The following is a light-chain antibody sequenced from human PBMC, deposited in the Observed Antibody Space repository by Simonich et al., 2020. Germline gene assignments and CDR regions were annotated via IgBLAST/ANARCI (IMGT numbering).Light chain of an antibody. V-gene: IGLV2-23*01. CDR2: EGR. J-gene: IGLJ3*02. Sequence: QSALTQPASVSGSPGQSITISCTGTSSDVGSYNLVSWYQQHPGKAPKLMIFEGRKRPSGVSNRFSGSNSGNTASLTISGLQAEDEADYYCCSYAGSSTWVFGGGTKLTVL. CDR1: SSDVGSYNL. CDR3: CSYAGSSTWV.